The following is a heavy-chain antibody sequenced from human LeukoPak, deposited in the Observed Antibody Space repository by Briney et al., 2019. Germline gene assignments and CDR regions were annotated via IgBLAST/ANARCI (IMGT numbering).Heavy chain of an antibody. D-gene: IGHD5-18*01. CDR1: GGSISSGSYY. Sequence: PSETLSLTCTVSGGSISSGSYYWNWIRQPAGKAPEYIGRIYTSGSTSYNPSLETRVTISLDTPKNQLSLNLRSVTAADTAVYYCARTTEGGYTYDYFYYYYMDVWGKGTTVTISS. V-gene: IGHV4-61*02. J-gene: IGHJ6*03. CDR2: IYTSGST. CDR3: ARTTEGGYTYDYFYYYYMDV.